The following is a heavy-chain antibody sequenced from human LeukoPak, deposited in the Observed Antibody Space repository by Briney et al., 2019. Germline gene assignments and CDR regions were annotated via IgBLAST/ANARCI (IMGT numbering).Heavy chain of an antibody. CDR2: INPSGGST. J-gene: IGHJ4*02. CDR1: GYTFTSYY. V-gene: IGHV1-46*01. D-gene: IGHD3-22*01. Sequence: GASLKISCKASGYTFTSYYMHWVRQAPGQGLEWMGIINPSGGSTSHAQMFQGRVTMTRDTSTSTVYMELSSLRYEDTAVYFCARDYRKRHYYDISGPFDYWGQGTLVTVSS. CDR3: ARDYRKRHYYDISGPFDY.